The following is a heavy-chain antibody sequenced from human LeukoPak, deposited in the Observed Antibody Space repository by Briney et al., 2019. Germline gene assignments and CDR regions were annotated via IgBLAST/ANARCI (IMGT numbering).Heavy chain of an antibody. CDR2: ISYDGSNK. CDR1: GFTFSSYA. D-gene: IGHD1-26*01. CDR3: ARDSDLVGAGDFDY. Sequence: GGSLRLSCAASGFTFSSYAMHWVRQAPGKGLEWVAVISYDGSNKYYADSVKGRFTIPRDNSKNTLYLQMNSLRAEDTAVYYCARDSDLVGAGDFDYWGQGTLVTVSS. J-gene: IGHJ4*02. V-gene: IGHV3-30*04.